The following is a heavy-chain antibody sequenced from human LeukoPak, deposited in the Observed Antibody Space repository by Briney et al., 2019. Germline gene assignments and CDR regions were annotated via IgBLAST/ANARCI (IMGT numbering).Heavy chain of an antibody. J-gene: IGHJ4*02. Sequence: GGSLRLSCAASGFTFSSYSMNWVRQAPGKGLEWVSSISSSSSYIYYADSVKGRFTISRDNAKNSLYLQMNSLRAEDTAVYYCARDRCSGENFDYWGQGTLVTVSS. CDR2: ISSSSSYI. CDR1: GFTFSSYS. D-gene: IGHD6-19*01. CDR3: ARDRCSGENFDY. V-gene: IGHV3-21*01.